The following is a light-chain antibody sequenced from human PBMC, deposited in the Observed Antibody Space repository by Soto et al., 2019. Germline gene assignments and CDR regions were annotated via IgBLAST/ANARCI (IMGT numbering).Light chain of an antibody. J-gene: IGKJ1*01. CDR3: QQYNNWPRT. CDR2: GAS. CDR1: QSVSSN. Sequence: EIVMTQSPVTLSVSPGERATLSCRASQSVSSNLAWYKQRPGQAPRLLIYGASTRATGIPVKFSGSGSGTEFTLTISSLQSEDFVVYYCQQYNNWPRTFGQGTKVEIK. V-gene: IGKV3-15*01.